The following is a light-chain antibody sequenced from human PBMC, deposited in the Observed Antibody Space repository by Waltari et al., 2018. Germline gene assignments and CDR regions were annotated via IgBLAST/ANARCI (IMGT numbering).Light chain of an antibody. Sequence: EIVLTQSPGPLSLSPGESATLSCRTSQSVTRALAWYQQKPGQAPRLLIYGASNRATGIPDRFSGSGSVTDFSLTISSLEPEDFAVYYCQHYLRLPVTFGQGTKVEVK. CDR1: QSVTRA. CDR3: QHYLRLPVT. CDR2: GAS. J-gene: IGKJ1*01. V-gene: IGKV3-20*01.